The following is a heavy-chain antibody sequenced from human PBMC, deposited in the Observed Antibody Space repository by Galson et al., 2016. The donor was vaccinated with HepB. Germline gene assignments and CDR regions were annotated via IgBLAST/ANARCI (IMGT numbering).Heavy chain of an antibody. CDR2: ISIDGSIT. D-gene: IGHD6-19*01. CDR3: ARDPSDTPLGCYFDL. CDR1: GFTFSSFW. J-gene: IGHJ4*02. V-gene: IGHV3-74*01. Sequence: SLRLSCAASGFTFSSFWMHWVRQAPGKGLVWVSRISIDGSITSYADSVKGRFTISRDNAKNTLYLQMNSLGAEDTAVYYCARDPSDTPLGCYFDLWGQGTLVTVSS.